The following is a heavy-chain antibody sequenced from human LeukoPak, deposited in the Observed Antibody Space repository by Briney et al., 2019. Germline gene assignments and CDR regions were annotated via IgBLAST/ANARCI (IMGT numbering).Heavy chain of an antibody. CDR3: ARALNEWELYYFDH. Sequence: GGSLRLSCAASGFTFSSYSMNWVRQAPGKGLEWVAYISGSSSTIDYADSVEGRFTISRDNAKNSLYLQMNSLRAEDTAVYYCARALNEWELYYFDHWGQGTLVTVSS. D-gene: IGHD1-26*01. CDR1: GFTFSSYS. V-gene: IGHV3-48*04. CDR2: ISGSSSTI. J-gene: IGHJ4*02.